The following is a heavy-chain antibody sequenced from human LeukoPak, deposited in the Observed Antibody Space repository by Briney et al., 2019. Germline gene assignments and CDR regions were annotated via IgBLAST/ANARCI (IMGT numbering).Heavy chain of an antibody. CDR1: GESFSGYY. V-gene: IGHV4-34*01. Sequence: SETLSLTCAVYGESFSGYYWSWIRQPPGKGLEWIGEINHSGSTNYNPSLKSRVTISVDTSKNQFSLKLSSVTAADTAVYYCARALAVADPYYYYYGMDVWGQGTTVTVSS. CDR2: INHSGST. D-gene: IGHD6-19*01. J-gene: IGHJ6*02. CDR3: ARALAVADPYYYYYGMDV.